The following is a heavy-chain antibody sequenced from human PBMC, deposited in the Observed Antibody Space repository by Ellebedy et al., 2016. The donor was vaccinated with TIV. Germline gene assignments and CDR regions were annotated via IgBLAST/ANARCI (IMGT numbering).Heavy chain of an antibody. V-gene: IGHV3-23*01. Sequence: PGGSLRLSCAASGVTFSSYAMSCVCQAPGKGLEWVSTITASGLSTYYADSVKCRFTISRDNSKSTLYVQMHSLGAGDTAVYYCAKASFIQVWLQGVADSWGPGILVTVSS. CDR2: ITASGLST. CDR3: AKASFIQVWLQGVADS. CDR1: GVTFSSYA. D-gene: IGHD5-18*01. J-gene: IGHJ4*02.